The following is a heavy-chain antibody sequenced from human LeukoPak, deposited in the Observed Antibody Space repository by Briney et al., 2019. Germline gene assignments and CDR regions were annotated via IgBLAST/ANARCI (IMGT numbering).Heavy chain of an antibody. J-gene: IGHJ3*02. Sequence: KPSETLSLTCTVSGDSVSSSSYYWGWIRQPPGKGLEWIVEINHSGSTNYNPSLKSRVTISVDTSKNQFSLKLSSVTAADTAVYYCARGALPRITIFGVVIKGAFDIWGQGTMVTVSS. V-gene: IGHV4-39*07. CDR1: GDSVSSSSYY. D-gene: IGHD3-3*01. CDR2: INHSGST. CDR3: ARGALPRITIFGVVIKGAFDI.